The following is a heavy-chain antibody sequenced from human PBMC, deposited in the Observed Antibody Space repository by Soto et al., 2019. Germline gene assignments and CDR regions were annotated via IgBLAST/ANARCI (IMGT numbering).Heavy chain of an antibody. D-gene: IGHD3-22*01. CDR2: IKQDGSEK. J-gene: IGHJ4*02. CDR1: GFTFSSYW. Sequence: GGSLRLSCAASGFTFSSYWMSWVRQAPGKGLEWVANIKQDGSEKYYVDSVKGRFTISRDNAKNSLYLQMNSLRAEDTAVYYCARDEEARMTYYYDSSGHLDYWGQGT. CDR3: ARDEEARMTYYYDSSGHLDY. V-gene: IGHV3-7*01.